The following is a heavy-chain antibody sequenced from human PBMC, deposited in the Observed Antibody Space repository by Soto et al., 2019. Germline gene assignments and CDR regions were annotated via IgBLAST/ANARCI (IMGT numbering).Heavy chain of an antibody. CDR2: SPHSGPT. Sequence: QVQLQESGPGLVKPSGTLSLNCKVSGDSISSSEWWSWVRLPPGKGLEWIAESPHSGPTNYNPSLPSRVTTAVDNSKNPISRRQSTVTAADQALNYCAIGSITAFRNYFFDHCGQGTLGSVSS. CDR1: GDSISSSEW. J-gene: IGHJ4*02. CDR3: AIGSITAFRNYFFDH. D-gene: IGHD1-20*01. V-gene: IGHV4-4*02.